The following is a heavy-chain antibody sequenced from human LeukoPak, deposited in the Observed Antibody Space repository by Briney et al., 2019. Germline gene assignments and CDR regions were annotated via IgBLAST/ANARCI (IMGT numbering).Heavy chain of an antibody. J-gene: IGHJ4*02. V-gene: IGHV3-21*01. CDR3: ARGTEINFDY. CDR2: ISSRSSYI. Sequence: PGGSLRLSCAASGFTFSSYSMNWVRQAPRKGLEWVSSISSRSSYIYYADSVKGRFTISRDNAKNSLYLQMNSLRAEDTAVYYCARGTEINFDYWGQGTLVTVSS. CDR1: GFTFSSYS. D-gene: IGHD1-1*01.